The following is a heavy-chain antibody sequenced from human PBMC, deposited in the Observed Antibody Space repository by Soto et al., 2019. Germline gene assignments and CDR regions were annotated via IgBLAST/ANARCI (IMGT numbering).Heavy chain of an antibody. Sequence: PGGSLRLSCAASGFTFSSYGMHWVRQAPGKGLEWVAVIWYDGSKKYYADSVKGRFTISRDNSKNTLYLQMNSLRAEDTAVYYCAREGGYDFWSGYDFDYWGQGTLVTVSS. D-gene: IGHD3-3*01. CDR3: AREGGYDFWSGYDFDY. CDR2: IWYDGSKK. J-gene: IGHJ4*02. CDR1: GFTFSSYG. V-gene: IGHV3-33*01.